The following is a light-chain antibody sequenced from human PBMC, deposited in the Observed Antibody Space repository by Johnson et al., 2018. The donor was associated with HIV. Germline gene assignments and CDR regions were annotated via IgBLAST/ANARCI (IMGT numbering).Light chain of an antibody. V-gene: IGLV1-51*01. CDR2: DNN. Sequence: QSVLTQPPSVSAAPGQKVTISCSGSSSNIGNNYISWYQQLPGIAPKLLIYDNNKRPSGIPDRFSGSKSGTSATLGITGLQSGAEADSYCGTWHRSLSSGFYVFGAGTKVTVL. CDR1: SSNIGNNY. CDR3: GTWHRSLSSGFYV. J-gene: IGLJ1*01.